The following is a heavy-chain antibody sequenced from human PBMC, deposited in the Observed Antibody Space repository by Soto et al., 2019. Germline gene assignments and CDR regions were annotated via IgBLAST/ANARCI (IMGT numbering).Heavy chain of an antibody. V-gene: IGHV3-21*01. D-gene: IGHD3-3*01. Sequence: EVQLVESGGGLVKPGGSLRLSCAASGFTFSSYSMNWVRQAPGKGLEWVSSISSSSSYIYYADSVKGRFTISRDNAKNSLYLQMNSLRAADTAVYYCARDPRSLEWLLPNWFDPWGQGTLVTVSS. CDR3: ARDPRSLEWLLPNWFDP. CDR2: ISSSSSYI. J-gene: IGHJ5*02. CDR1: GFTFSSYS.